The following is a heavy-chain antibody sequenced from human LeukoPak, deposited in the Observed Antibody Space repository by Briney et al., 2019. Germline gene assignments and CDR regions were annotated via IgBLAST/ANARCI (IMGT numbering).Heavy chain of an antibody. CDR3: ARGMTYYYGSGKFDY. J-gene: IGHJ4*02. D-gene: IGHD3-10*01. V-gene: IGHV3-74*01. CDR1: GFTFSDYW. CDR2: TNTDASTT. Sequence: PGGSLRLSCTASGFTFSDYWMHWVRQAPGKGLVWVSRTNTDASTTTYADSVKGRFTIFRDNTKNTVYLQMDSLRAEDTAVYYCARGMTYYYGSGKFDYWGQGSLVTVSS.